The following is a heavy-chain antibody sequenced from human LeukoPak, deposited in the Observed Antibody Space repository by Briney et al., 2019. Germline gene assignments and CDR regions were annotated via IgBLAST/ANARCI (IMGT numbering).Heavy chain of an antibody. CDR3: ARDLPYCSGGSCST. Sequence: SETLSLTCTVSGCSISSYYWSWIRQPPGKGLEWFGYIYYSGSTNYNPSLKSRVTISVDTSKNQFSLKLSSATAADTAVYYCARDLPYCSGGSCSTWGQGTLVTVSS. J-gene: IGHJ5*02. D-gene: IGHD2-15*01. V-gene: IGHV4-59*01. CDR2: IYYSGST. CDR1: GCSISSYY.